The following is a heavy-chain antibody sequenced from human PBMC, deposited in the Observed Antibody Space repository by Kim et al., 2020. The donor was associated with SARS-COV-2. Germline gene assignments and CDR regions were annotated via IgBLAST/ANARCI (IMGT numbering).Heavy chain of an antibody. J-gene: IGHJ4*02. CDR3: ARTLLPTYYYGSGSYFYFDY. V-gene: IGHV4-34*01. D-gene: IGHD3-10*01. CDR1: GESFSGYF. Sequence: SETLSLTCAVYGESFSGYFWSWIRQPPGKGLEWIGEINHSGSTNYNPSLKSRVTISVDTSKNQFSLKLSSVTAADTAVYYCARTLLPTYYYGSGSYFYFDYWGQGTLVTVSS. CDR2: INHSGST.